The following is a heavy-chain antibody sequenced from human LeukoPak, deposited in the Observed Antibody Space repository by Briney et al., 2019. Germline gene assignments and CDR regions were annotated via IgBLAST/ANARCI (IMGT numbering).Heavy chain of an antibody. CDR1: GFTFRGRG. D-gene: IGHD3-22*01. V-gene: IGHV3-30*02. J-gene: IGHJ4*02. CDR3: ARAELNSGYYPSRFDY. CDR2: IHADGRKT. Sequence: PGGSLRLSCAASGFTFRGRGLHWVRQAPGKGLEWVSFIHADGRKTYYKDSVKGRFSISRDDSRNALYLQMNSLRAEDTAVYYCARAELNSGYYPSRFDYWGQGTLVTVSS.